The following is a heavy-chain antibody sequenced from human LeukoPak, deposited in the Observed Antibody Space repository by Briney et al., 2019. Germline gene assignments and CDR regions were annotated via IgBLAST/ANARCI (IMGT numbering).Heavy chain of an antibody. CDR1: GYTFTSYY. D-gene: IGHD3-3*01. CDR2: INPSGGST. CDR3: ARVRGRDVGVDTYYFDY. Sequence: ASVKVSCKASGYTFTSYYMHWVRQAPGQGLEWMGIINPSGGSTSYAQKFQGRVTMTRDTSTSTVYMELSSLRSEDTAVYYCARVRGRDVGVDTYYFDYWGQGTLVTVSS. J-gene: IGHJ4*02. V-gene: IGHV1-46*01.